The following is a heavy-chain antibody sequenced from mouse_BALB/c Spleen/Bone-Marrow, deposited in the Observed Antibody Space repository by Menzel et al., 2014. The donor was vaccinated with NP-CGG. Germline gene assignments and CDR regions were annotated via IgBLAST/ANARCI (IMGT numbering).Heavy chain of an antibody. J-gene: IGHJ2*01. CDR3: ARGGLYDGSHY. V-gene: IGHV14-3*02. D-gene: IGHD2-3*01. CDR2: IDPANGNT. Sequence: VQLQQSGAELVKPGASVKLSCTASGFNIKDTYMHWVKQRPEQGLEWIGRIDPANGNTKYDPKFQGKATITADTSSNTAYLQLSSLTSEDTAVYYCARGGLYDGSHYWGQGTPLPVSS. CDR1: GFNIKDTY.